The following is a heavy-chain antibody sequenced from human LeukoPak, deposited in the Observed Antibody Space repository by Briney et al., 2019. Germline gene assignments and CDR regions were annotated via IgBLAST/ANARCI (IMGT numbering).Heavy chain of an antibody. J-gene: IGHJ3*02. CDR1: GGSISSSSYY. D-gene: IGHD6-19*01. Sequence: PSETLSLTCTVSGGSISSSSYYWGWIRQPPGKGLEWIGSIYYSGSTYYNPSLKSRVTISVDTSKNQFSLKLSSVTAADTAGYYCARLPRFGQQWLVLYHGTFDIWGQGTMVTVSS. CDR3: ARLPRFGQQWLVLYHGTFDI. V-gene: IGHV4-39*01. CDR2: IYYSGST.